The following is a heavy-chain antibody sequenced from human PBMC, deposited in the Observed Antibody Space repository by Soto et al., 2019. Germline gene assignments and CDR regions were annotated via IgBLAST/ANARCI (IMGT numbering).Heavy chain of an antibody. CDR2: ISYDGNNR. D-gene: IGHD3-3*01. Sequence: PGGSLRLSCAASGFTFSSYDMHWVRQAPGKGLEWVAVISYDGNNRYYADSVKGRFTISRDNPKNTLYLQMNSLRAEDTAVYYCASTWSGYYYFDSWGQGTLVTVSS. V-gene: IGHV3-30*03. J-gene: IGHJ4*02. CDR1: GFTFSSYD. CDR3: ASTWSGYYYFDS.